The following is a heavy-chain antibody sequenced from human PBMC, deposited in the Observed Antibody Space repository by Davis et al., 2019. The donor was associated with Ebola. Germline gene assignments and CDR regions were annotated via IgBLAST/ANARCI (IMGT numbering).Heavy chain of an antibody. J-gene: IGHJ5*02. V-gene: IGHV1-18*01. CDR3: ARDSGSYLYNWFDP. Sequence: AASVKVSCKASGYTFTSYGISWVRQAPGQGLEWMGWISAYNGNTNYAQKLQGRVTMTTDTSTSTAYMELRSLRSDDTAVYYCARDSGSYLYNWFDPWGQGTLVTVSS. D-gene: IGHD1-26*01. CDR2: ISAYNGNT. CDR1: GYTFTSYG.